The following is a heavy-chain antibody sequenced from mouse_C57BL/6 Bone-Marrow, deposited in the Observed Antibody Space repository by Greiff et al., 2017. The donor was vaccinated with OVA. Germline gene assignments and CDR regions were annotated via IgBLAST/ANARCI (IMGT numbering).Heavy chain of an antibody. V-gene: IGHV5-17*01. J-gene: IGHJ2*01. CDR3: ARGGYYGSLYYFDY. Sequence: EVKLVESGGGLVKPGGSLKLSCAASGFTFSDYGMHWVRQAPEKGLEWVAYISSGSSTIYYADTVKGRFTISRDNAKNTLFLQMTSLRSEDTAMYYCARGGYYGSLYYFDYWGQGTTLTVSS. CDR1: GFTFSDYG. CDR2: ISSGSSTI. D-gene: IGHD1-1*01.